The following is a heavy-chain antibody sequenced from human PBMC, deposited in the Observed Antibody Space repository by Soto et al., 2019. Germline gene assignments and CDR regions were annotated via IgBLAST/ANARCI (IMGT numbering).Heavy chain of an antibody. CDR3: AKVEGSRLGELWSFYYYYGMDV. D-gene: IGHD3-16*01. CDR1: GFTFSSYA. CDR2: ISGSGGST. Sequence: GGSLRLSCAASGFTFSSYAMSWVRQAPGKGLEWVSAISGSGGSTYYADCVKGRFTISRDNSMNTLYLQMNSLRAEDTAVYYCAKVEGSRLGELWSFYYYYGMDVWGQGTTVTVSS. V-gene: IGHV3-23*01. J-gene: IGHJ6*02.